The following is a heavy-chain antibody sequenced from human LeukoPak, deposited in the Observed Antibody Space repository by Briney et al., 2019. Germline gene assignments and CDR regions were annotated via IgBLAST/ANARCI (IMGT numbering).Heavy chain of an antibody. CDR2: IYYSGST. CDR3: AGEIGYCSSTSCYKDAFDI. CDR1: GGSISSYY. J-gene: IGHJ3*02. V-gene: IGHV4-4*07. D-gene: IGHD2-2*02. Sequence: SETLSLTCTVSGGSISSYYWNWIRQPAGKGLEWIGRIYYSGSTNYNPSLKSRVTISVDTSKNQFSLKLSSVTAADTAVYYCAGEIGYCSSTSCYKDAFDIWGQGTMVTVSS.